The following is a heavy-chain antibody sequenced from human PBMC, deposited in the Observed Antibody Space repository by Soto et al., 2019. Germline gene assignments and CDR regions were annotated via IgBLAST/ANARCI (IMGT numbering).Heavy chain of an antibody. J-gene: IGHJ6*02. CDR1: GGTFSSYA. CDR2: IIPIFGTA. D-gene: IGHD6-19*01. CDR3: AGGEVFLVHGSGWARRCDDYSYGMDV. V-gene: IGHV1-69*01. Sequence: QVQLVQSGAEVKKPGSSVKVSCKASGGTFSSYAISWVRQAPGQGLEWMGGIIPIFGTANYAQKFQGRVTITAFESASAAYAGLSGLRCEEAAVFYRAGGEVFLVHGSGWARRCDDYSYGMDVRCQETTVTVSS.